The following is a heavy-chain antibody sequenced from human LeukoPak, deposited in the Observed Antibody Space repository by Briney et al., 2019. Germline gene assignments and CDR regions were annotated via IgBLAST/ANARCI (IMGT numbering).Heavy chain of an antibody. Sequence: SQTLSLTCAISGDSVSSNSAAWNWIRQSPSRGLEWLGRTYYRSKLYNDFAVSVKSRITINPDTSKNQFSLQLNSVTPEDTAVYYCARAVVPADGFDIWGQGTMVTVSS. V-gene: IGHV6-1*01. CDR3: ARAVVPADGFDI. J-gene: IGHJ3*02. CDR2: TYYRSKLYN. D-gene: IGHD2-2*01. CDR1: GDSVSSNSAA.